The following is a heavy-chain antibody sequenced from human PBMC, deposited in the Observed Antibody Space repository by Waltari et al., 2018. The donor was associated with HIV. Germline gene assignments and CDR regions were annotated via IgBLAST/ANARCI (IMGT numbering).Heavy chain of an antibody. D-gene: IGHD3-22*01. V-gene: IGHV4-34*02. CDR1: GGSFSGSS. CDR3: ARVPSMKPRGGTFHA. Sequence: QVQLQQRGAGLLKHSETLPLTCAVYGGSFSGSSWSWIRQPPGKGLEWIGEINDGGTTHCNPSLKSRVSMSVDTAKNQFSLKLSAVTAADSGVYFCARVPSMKPRGGTFHAWGQGTMVTVSS. J-gene: IGHJ3*01. CDR2: INDGGTT.